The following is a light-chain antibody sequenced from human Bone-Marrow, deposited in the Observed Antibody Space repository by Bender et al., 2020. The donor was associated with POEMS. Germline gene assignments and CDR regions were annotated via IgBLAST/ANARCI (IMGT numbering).Light chain of an antibody. CDR2: EDT. CDR1: RSDVGGYNL. CDR3: AVWDDSLNGWV. V-gene: IGLV2-23*01. Sequence: QSALTQPASVSGSPGQSITISCTGTRSDVGGYNLVSWYQQHPGKAPKLVIYEDTKRPSGVSYRLSGSKSGNTASLTISGLQAEDEADYYCAVWDDSLNGWVFGGGTKLTVL. J-gene: IGLJ3*02.